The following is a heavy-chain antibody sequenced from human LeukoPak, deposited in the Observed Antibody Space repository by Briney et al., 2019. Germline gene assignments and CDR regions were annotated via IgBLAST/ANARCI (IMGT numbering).Heavy chain of an antibody. D-gene: IGHD6-25*01. Sequence: PSETLSLTCTVSGGSISSYYWTWIRQPPGKGLEWIGYIYYSGSTNYNPSLKSRVTISVDTAKNQFSLKLNSVTATDTAVYYCARAWRRDAFDIWGQGTMVTVSS. CDR1: GGSISSYY. J-gene: IGHJ3*02. CDR2: IYYSGST. CDR3: ARAWRRDAFDI. V-gene: IGHV4-59*01.